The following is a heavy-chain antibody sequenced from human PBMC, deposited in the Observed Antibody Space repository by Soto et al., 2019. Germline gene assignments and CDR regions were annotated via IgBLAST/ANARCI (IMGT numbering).Heavy chain of an antibody. V-gene: IGHV1-69*12. CDR3: ARDRYSDSSGFYFESGY. J-gene: IGHJ4*02. D-gene: IGHD3-22*01. Sequence: QVHLVQSGAEVKKPGSSVKVSCKASGGTFSSYGISWVRQAPGQGLEWMGGIIPLFNTSKYAQKFQGRVRITADESTSTAYMELSSLTSEDTAFYYCARDRYSDSSGFYFESGYWGQGTLVTVSS. CDR1: GGTFSSYG. CDR2: IIPLFNTS.